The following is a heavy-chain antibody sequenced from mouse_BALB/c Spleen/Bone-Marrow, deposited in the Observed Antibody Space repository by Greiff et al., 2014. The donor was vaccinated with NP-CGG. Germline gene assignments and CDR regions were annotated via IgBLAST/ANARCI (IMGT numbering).Heavy chain of an antibody. CDR2: INPYNDGT. Sequence: EVQLVESGPELVKPGASVKMSCKASGYTFTSYVMHWVKQKPGQGLEWIGYINPYNDGTKYNEKFKGKATLTSDKSSSTAYMELRSLTSEDSAVYYCARQGVDYFDYWGQGTTLTVSS. CDR3: ARQGVDYFDY. J-gene: IGHJ2*01. CDR1: GYTFTSYV. V-gene: IGHV1-14*01.